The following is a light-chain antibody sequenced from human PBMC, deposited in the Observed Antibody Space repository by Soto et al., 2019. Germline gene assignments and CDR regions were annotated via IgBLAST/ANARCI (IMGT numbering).Light chain of an antibody. CDR1: QGISSY. V-gene: IGKV1-9*01. CDR2: AAS. CDR3: QQLNTYPIT. Sequence: QWTPSPSSLSASVVYRVAITCRASQGISSYLAWYQKKPGKAPNLLIYAASTLQSGVPSRFSGSGSGTDFTLTISSLQPEDFATYYCQQLNTYPITCGQGTQRAIK. J-gene: IGKJ5*01.